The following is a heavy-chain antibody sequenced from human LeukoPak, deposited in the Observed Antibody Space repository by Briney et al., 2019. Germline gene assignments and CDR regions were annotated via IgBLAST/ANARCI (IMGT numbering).Heavy chain of an antibody. CDR1: GFTFSSYW. D-gene: IGHD6-19*01. Sequence: GGSLRLSCAASGFTFSSYWMSWVRQAPGKGLEWVANIKQDGSEKCYVDSVKGRFTISRDNAKNSLYLQMNSLRAEDTAVYYCARDLRIAVAGTHYYYYYGMDVWGQGTTVTVSS. CDR2: IKQDGSEK. V-gene: IGHV3-7*01. CDR3: ARDLRIAVAGTHYYYYYGMDV. J-gene: IGHJ6*02.